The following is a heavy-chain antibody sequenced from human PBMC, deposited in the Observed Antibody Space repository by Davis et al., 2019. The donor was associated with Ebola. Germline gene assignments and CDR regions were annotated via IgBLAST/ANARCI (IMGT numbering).Heavy chain of an antibody. Sequence: GESLKISCAASGFTFSSYGMHWVRQAPGKGLEWVAVISYDGSNKYYADSVKGRFTISRDNSKNTLYLQMNSLRAEDTAVYYCAKDSSNLWFGGYFDYWGQGTLVTVSS. J-gene: IGHJ4*02. D-gene: IGHD3-10*01. CDR3: AKDSSNLWFGGYFDY. CDR2: ISYDGSNK. V-gene: IGHV3-30*18. CDR1: GFTFSSYG.